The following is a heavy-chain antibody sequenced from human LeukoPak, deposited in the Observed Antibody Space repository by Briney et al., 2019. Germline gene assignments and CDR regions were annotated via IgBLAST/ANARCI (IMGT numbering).Heavy chain of an antibody. CDR1: GYTFTGYY. J-gene: IGHJ4*02. D-gene: IGHD3-10*01. Sequence: ASVKVSCKASGYTFTGYYMHWVRQAPGQGLEWMGWINPNSGGTNYAQKFQGRVTMTRDTSISTAYMELSGLRSDDTAVYYCARPRLRGSGSAYYFDYWGQGTLVTVSS. V-gene: IGHV1-2*02. CDR3: ARPRLRGSGSAYYFDY. CDR2: INPNSGGT.